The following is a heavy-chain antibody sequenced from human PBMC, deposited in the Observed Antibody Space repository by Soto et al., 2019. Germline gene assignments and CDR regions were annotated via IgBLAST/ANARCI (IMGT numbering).Heavy chain of an antibody. V-gene: IGHV3-15*07. Sequence: GGSLRLSCAASGFTFSNAWMNWVRQAPGKGLEWVGRIKSKTDGGTTDYAAPVKGRLTISRDDSKNTLYLQMNSLKTEDTAVYYCTTTYYYDSSGYLGGHYYYGMDVWGQGTTVTVSS. CDR3: TTTYYYDSSGYLGGHYYYGMDV. J-gene: IGHJ6*02. D-gene: IGHD3-22*01. CDR1: GFTFSNAW. CDR2: IKSKTDGGTT.